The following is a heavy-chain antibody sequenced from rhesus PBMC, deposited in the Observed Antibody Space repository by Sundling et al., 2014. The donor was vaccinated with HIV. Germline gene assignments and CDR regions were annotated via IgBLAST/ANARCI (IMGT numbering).Heavy chain of an antibody. Sequence: QLQLQESGPGLVKPSETLSLTCAVSGDSISGNYWSWIRQFPGKGLEWIGRISGGGGITDYNPSLKSRVTISTDTSKNQISLKLTSVAAADTAVYFCAQTGILATFDQWGQGVLVTVSS. CDR1: GDSISGNY. CDR2: ISGGGGIT. J-gene: IGHJ4*01. V-gene: IGHV4-173*01. D-gene: IGHD2-2*01. CDR3: AQTGILATFDQ.